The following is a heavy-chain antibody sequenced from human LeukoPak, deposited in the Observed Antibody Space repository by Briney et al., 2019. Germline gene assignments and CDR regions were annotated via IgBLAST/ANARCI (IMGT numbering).Heavy chain of an antibody. D-gene: IGHD3-22*01. V-gene: IGHV3-48*01. CDR3: ARDSESEKYSGYRAFDI. Sequence: GGSLRLSCAASGFVVSSNYMNWVRQAPGKGLEWVSYISSSSSTIYYADSVKGRFTISRDNAKNSPYLQMNSLRAEDTAVYYCARDSESEKYSGYRAFDIWGQGTMVTVSS. J-gene: IGHJ3*02. CDR2: ISSSSSTI. CDR1: GFVVSSNY.